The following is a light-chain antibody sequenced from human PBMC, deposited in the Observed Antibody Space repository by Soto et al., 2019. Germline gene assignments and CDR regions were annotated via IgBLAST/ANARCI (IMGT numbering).Light chain of an antibody. CDR3: QQYNNWPWT. CDR2: GAS. CDR1: QSISDT. Sequence: EIVMTQSPATLSVSPGGRATLYCRASQSISDTLAWYQQKPGQAPRLLIYGASTRAPGFPARFSGSGSGTDFTLTISSLQSEDFAVYYCQQYNNWPWTFGQGTKVDIK. V-gene: IGKV3-15*01. J-gene: IGKJ1*01.